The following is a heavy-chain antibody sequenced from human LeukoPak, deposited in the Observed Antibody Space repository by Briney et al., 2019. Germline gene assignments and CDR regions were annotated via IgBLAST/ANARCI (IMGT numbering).Heavy chain of an antibody. CDR1: GGSISSYY. D-gene: IGHD4-17*01. V-gene: IGHV4-59*08. Sequence: SETLSLTCTVSGGSISSYYWSWIRQPPGKGLEWIGYIYYSGSTNYNPSLKSRVTISVDTSKNQFSLKLSSVTAADTAVYYCARHRDYERIDYWGQGTLVTVSS. J-gene: IGHJ4*02. CDR2: IYYSGST. CDR3: ARHRDYERIDY.